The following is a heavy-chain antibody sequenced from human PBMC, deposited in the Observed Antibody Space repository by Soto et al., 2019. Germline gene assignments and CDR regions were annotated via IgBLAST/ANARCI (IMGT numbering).Heavy chain of an antibody. J-gene: IGHJ6*02. D-gene: IGHD2-15*01. Sequence: LRLSCAASGLSFSIYAMSWVRQAPGKGLEWVAVIWYDGSNKYYADSVKGRFTISRDNSKNTLYLQMNSLRAEDTAVYYCASEYCSGGSCYYYGMDVWGQGTTVTVSS. V-gene: IGHV3-33*08. CDR2: IWYDGSNK. CDR1: GLSFSIYA. CDR3: ASEYCSGGSCYYYGMDV.